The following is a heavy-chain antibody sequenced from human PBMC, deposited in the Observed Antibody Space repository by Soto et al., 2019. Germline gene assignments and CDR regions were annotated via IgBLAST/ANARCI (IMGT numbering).Heavy chain of an antibody. J-gene: IGHJ4*02. V-gene: IGHV1-3*01. CDR3: ARPHFSSSYYFDY. Sequence: ASVKVSWKASGYTFTSYAMRWVRQAPGQRLEWMGWINAGNGNTKYSQKFQGRVTITRDTSASTAYMELSSLRSEDTAVYYCARPHFSSSYYFDYWGQGTLVTVSS. CDR1: GYTFTSYA. D-gene: IGHD6-13*01. CDR2: INAGNGNT.